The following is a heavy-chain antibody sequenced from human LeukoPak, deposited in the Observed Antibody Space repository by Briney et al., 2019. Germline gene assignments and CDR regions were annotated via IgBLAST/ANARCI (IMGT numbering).Heavy chain of an antibody. CDR2: MNPNSGNT. J-gene: IGHJ6*03. CDR1: GYTFTSYD. Sequence: ASVKVSCKASGYTFTSYDINWVRQATGQGLEWMGWMNPNSGNTGYAQKFQGRVTITRNTSISTAYMELSSLRSEDTAVYYCARLSWGRVYCSSTSCYNSPNYYYYYMDVWGKGTTVTVSS. CDR3: ARLSWGRVYCSSTSCYNSPNYYYYYMDV. V-gene: IGHV1-8*03. D-gene: IGHD2-2*01.